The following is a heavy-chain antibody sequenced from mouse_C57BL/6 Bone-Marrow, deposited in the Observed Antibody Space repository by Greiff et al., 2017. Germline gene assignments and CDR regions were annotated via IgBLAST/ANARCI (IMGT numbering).Heavy chain of an antibody. D-gene: IGHD1-1*01. CDR3: ANYGSSYD. J-gene: IGHJ2*01. V-gene: IGHV1-55*01. Sequence: VQLQQPGAELVKPGASVKMSCKASGYTFTSYWITWVKQRPGQGLEWIGDIYPGSGSTNYNEKFKSKATRTVDTSSSTAYMQLSSLTSEDYAVYYCANYGSSYDWGQGTTLTVSS. CDR1: GYTFTSYW. CDR2: IYPGSGST.